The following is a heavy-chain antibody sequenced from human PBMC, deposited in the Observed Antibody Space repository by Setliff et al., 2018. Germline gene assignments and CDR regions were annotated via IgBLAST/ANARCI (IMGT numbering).Heavy chain of an antibody. CDR2: IKSKTDGGSI. D-gene: IGHD3-22*01. CDR3: AKDTYYYDSSGYYVFDY. CDR1: GFTFSYAW. Sequence: GALRLSCAVSGFTFSYAWMHWVRQAPGKGLEWVGRIKSKTDGGSIDYAAPVKDRFTISRDDSKATLYLYMDSLKTEDTAVYYCAKDTYYYDSSGYYVFDYWGQGTLVTVSS. J-gene: IGHJ4*02. V-gene: IGHV3-15*07.